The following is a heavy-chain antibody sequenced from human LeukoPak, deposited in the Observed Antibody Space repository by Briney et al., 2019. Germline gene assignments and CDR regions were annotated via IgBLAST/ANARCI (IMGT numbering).Heavy chain of an antibody. CDR3: AAGHLGSYAENYSDY. CDR2: IVVGSGNT. V-gene: IGHV1-58*02. J-gene: IGHJ4*02. D-gene: IGHD1-26*01. CDR1: GFTFSSSA. Sequence: SVKVSCKASGFTFSSSAMQWVRQARGQRLEWIGWIVVGSGNTNYAQKFQERVTIKRDMSTSTAYMELSSLRSEDTAVYFCAAGHLGSYAENYSDYWGQGTLVTVSS.